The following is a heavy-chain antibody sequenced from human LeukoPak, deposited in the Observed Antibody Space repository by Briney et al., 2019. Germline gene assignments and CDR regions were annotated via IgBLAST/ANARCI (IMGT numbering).Heavy chain of an antibody. Sequence: PSETLSLTCAVYGGSFSAYYWTWIRQSPGKGLEWIGEINHSGNTNYNPSLESQVTISVDTSKNQFSLKLSSVTAADTAVYYCARHPLYYYYMDVWGKGTTVTISS. CDR2: INHSGNT. CDR1: GGSFSAYY. J-gene: IGHJ6*03. V-gene: IGHV4-34*01. CDR3: ARHPLYYYYMDV.